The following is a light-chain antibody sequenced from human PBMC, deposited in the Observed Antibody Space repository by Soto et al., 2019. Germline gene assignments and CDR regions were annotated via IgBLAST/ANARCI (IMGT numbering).Light chain of an antibody. CDR3: ASYTRTTTLV. CDR1: ISDIGGYNF. Sequence: QSALTQPASVSGSPGQSITISCTGTISDIGGYNFISWYQHHPGKAPKLVIYDVNNRPSGISYRFSGSKSGNTASLTISGLQAXDEADYYCASYTRTTTLVFGGGTKLTVL. J-gene: IGLJ2*01. CDR2: DVN. V-gene: IGLV2-14*01.